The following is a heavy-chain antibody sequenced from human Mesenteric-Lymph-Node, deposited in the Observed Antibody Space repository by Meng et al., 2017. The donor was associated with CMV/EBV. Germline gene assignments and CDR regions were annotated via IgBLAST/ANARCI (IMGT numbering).Heavy chain of an antibody. CDR2: ISSSSSYI. Sequence: SCAASGFTFSSYSMNWVRQAPGKGLEWVSSISSSSSYIYYADSVKGRFTISRDNAKNSLYLQMNSLRAEDTAVYYCARVVQLLHDAFDIWGQGTMVTVSS. CDR3: ARVVQLLHDAFDI. V-gene: IGHV3-21*01. CDR1: GFTFSSYS. J-gene: IGHJ3*02. D-gene: IGHD2-2*01.